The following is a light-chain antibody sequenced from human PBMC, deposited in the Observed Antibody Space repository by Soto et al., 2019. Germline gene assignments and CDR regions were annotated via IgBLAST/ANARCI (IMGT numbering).Light chain of an antibody. CDR2: EVN. J-gene: IGLJ1*01. CDR1: STDVGNYNY. Sequence: QSALAQPASVSGSPGQSITISCTGTSTDVGNYNYVSWFQLHPGKAPKVLIYEVNDRPSGVSDRFSGSKSGNTASLTISGLQAEDEADYYCSSYSSSSSLYVFGTGTKV. CDR3: SSYSSSSSLYV. V-gene: IGLV2-14*01.